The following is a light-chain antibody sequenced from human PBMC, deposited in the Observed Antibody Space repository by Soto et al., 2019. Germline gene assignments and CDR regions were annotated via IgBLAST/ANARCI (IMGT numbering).Light chain of an antibody. V-gene: IGKV3-11*01. CDR3: QQRSNWPLT. J-gene: IGKJ4*01. CDR1: QSVSSY. Sequence: EIVLTQSPATLSLSPGERATLSCRASQSVSSYLAWYQQNPGQAPRLLIYDASNRATGIPARFSGSGSGTDFTLTICSLEAEDFAVYYCQQRSNWPLTFGGGTNVEIK. CDR2: DAS.